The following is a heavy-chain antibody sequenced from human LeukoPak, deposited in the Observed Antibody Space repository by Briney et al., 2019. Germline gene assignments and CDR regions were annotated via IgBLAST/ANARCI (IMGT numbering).Heavy chain of an antibody. CDR1: GFTFSSYS. Sequence: GGSQRLPCAASGFTFSSYSMNWVRQAPGKGLEWVSSISSSSSYIYYADAVKGRFTISRDNAKNSLYLQMNSLRAEDTAVYYCARVDSDAFDLCGQGTMVTVSS. CDR3: ARVDSDAFDL. J-gene: IGHJ3*01. CDR2: ISSSSSYI. V-gene: IGHV3-21*01. D-gene: IGHD2-2*03.